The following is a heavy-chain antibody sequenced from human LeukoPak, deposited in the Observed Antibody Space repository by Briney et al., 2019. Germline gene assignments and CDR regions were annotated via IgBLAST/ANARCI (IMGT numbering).Heavy chain of an antibody. V-gene: IGHV4-39*01. CDR1: GGSISSNSYF. CDR3: ASATYYYGSGSNNWFDP. D-gene: IGHD3-10*01. J-gene: IGHJ5*02. Sequence: SETLSLTCTVSGGSISSNSYFWGWVRQPPGKGLEWVGTIYYSGSTYYNPSLKSRVTISVDTSKNQFSLRLSSVTATDTAVYYCASATYYYGSGSNNWFDPWGQGTLVTVSS. CDR2: IYYSGST.